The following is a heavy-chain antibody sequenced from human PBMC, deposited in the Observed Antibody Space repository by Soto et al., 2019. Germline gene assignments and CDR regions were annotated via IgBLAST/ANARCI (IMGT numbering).Heavy chain of an antibody. D-gene: IGHD3-10*01. Sequence: EVQLLESGGGLVQPGGSLRLSCAASGFTFNNYAMTWVRQAPGKGLEWVSAISGCGDTTSYADSVKGRFTVSRDGSKTTLYLQMSSLRAEDTALYYCAKGRGGSGSLTPRVDFWGQGTLVTVSS. CDR3: AKGRGGSGSLTPRVDF. V-gene: IGHV3-23*01. CDR2: ISGCGDTT. CDR1: GFTFNNYA. J-gene: IGHJ4*02.